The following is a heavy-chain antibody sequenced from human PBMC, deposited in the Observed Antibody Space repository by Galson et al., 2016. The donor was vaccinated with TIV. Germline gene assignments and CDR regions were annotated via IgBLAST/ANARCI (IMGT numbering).Heavy chain of an antibody. V-gene: IGHV3-30*02. CDR3: AKDAYSSYSNYYYYMDV. J-gene: IGHJ6*03. D-gene: IGHD6-6*01. CDR1: GFTFSTYG. Sequence: SLRLSCAASGFTFSTYGMHWVRQAPGQGLEWVAFIRYDGGNTFYADSVKGRFTISRDNSRNTLYLQMNGLRVEDTSIFYCAKDAYSSYSNYYYYMDVWGQGTMVTVSS. CDR2: IRYDGGNT.